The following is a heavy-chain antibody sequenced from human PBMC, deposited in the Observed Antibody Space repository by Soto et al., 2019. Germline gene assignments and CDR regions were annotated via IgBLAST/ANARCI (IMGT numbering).Heavy chain of an antibody. D-gene: IGHD3-22*01. V-gene: IGHV4-30-4*01. CDR2: IYYSGST. CDR3: ARSKSPYYHSSGYYDYFDY. J-gene: IGHJ4*02. Sequence: SETLSLTCTVSGGSISSGDHYWSWIRQPPGKGLEWIGYIYYSGSTYYNPSLKSRVTISVDTSKNQFSLKLSSVTAADTAVYYCARSKSPYYHSSGYYDYFDYWGQGTLVTVSS. CDR1: GGSISSGDHY.